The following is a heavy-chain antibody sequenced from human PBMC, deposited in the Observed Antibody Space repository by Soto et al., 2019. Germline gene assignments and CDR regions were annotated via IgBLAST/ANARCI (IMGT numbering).Heavy chain of an antibody. CDR3: ARKYSGDLDYYYGMDV. CDR2: IIPIIGTA. D-gene: IGHD1-26*01. CDR1: GGTFSSYA. V-gene: IGHV1-69*13. Sequence: SVKVSCKASGGTFSSYAISWVRQAPGQGLEWMGGIIPIIGTANYAQKFQGRVTITADESTSTAYMELSSLRSEDTAVYYCARKYSGDLDYYYGMDVWGQGTTVTVSS. J-gene: IGHJ6*02.